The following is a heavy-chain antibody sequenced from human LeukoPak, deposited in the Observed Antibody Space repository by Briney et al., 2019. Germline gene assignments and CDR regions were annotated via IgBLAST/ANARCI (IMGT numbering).Heavy chain of an antibody. Sequence: GVSLRLSCAASGFTFDNYWMVWVRQAPGKGLVWVSRINSDGSSPRYADSVKGSFTISRDNAKNTLYLQMNSLRADDTAVYYCARGVPGPEYWGQGTLVTVSS. CDR3: ARGVPGPEY. CDR1: GFTFDNYW. D-gene: IGHD3-10*02. CDR2: INSDGSSP. V-gene: IGHV3-74*01. J-gene: IGHJ4*02.